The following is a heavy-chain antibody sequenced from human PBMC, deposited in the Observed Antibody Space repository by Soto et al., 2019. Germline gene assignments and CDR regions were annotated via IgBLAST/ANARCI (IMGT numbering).Heavy chain of an antibody. V-gene: IGHV3-48*03. CDR1: GFTFSSYE. CDR3: ARGPYCSGGSCYPGGMDV. CDR2: ISSSGSTI. J-gene: IGHJ6*02. Sequence: GGSLRLSCAASGFTFSSYEMNWVRQAPGKGLEWVSYISSSGSTIYYADSVKGRFTISRDNAKNSLYLQMNSLRAEDTAVYYCARGPYCSGGSCYPGGMDVWGQGTTVTVSS. D-gene: IGHD2-15*01.